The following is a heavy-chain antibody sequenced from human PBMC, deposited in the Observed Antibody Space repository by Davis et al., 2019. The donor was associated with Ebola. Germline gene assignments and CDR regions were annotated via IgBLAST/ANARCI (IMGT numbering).Heavy chain of an antibody. J-gene: IGHJ6*02. CDR3: ARDPMVRGVIDYYGMDV. V-gene: IGHV1-2*04. Sequence: ASVKVSCKASGYTFTSYGISWVRQAPGQGLEWMGCINPNSGGTNYAQKFQGWVTMTRDTSISTAYMELSRLRSDDTAVYYCARDPMVRGVIDYYGMDVWGQGTTVTVSS. CDR1: GYTFTSYG. CDR2: INPNSGGT. D-gene: IGHD3-10*01.